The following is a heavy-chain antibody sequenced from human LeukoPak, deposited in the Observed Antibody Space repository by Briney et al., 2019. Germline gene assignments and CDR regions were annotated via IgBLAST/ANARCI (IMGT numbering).Heavy chain of an antibody. CDR2: IYYSGST. CDR3: ARGVRPVAGGAPLFDY. V-gene: IGHV4-59*01. D-gene: IGHD6-19*01. Sequence: SETLSLTCTVSGGSISSYYWSWIRQPPGKELEWIGYIYYSGSTNYNPSLKSRVTISVDTSKNQFSLKLSSVTAADTAVYYCARGVRPVAGGAPLFDYWGQGTLVTVSS. J-gene: IGHJ4*02. CDR1: GGSISSYY.